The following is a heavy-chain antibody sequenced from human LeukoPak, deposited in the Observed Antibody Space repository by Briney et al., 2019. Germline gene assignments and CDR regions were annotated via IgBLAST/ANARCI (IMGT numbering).Heavy chain of an antibody. V-gene: IGHV7-4-1*02. D-gene: IGHD1-26*01. CDR2: INTNTGNP. CDR1: GYTLTELS. J-gene: IGHJ4*02. CDR3: ARWEPRDY. Sequence: ASVKVSCKVSGYTLTELSMHWVRQAPGQGLEWMGWINTNTGNPTYAQGFTGRFVFSLDTSVSTAYLQISSLKAEDTAVYYCARWEPRDYWGQGTLVTVSS.